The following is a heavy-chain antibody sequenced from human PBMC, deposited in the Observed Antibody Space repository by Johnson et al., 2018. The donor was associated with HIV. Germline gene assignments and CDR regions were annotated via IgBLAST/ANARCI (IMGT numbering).Heavy chain of an antibody. CDR2: IYSGGTT. CDR3: ARDGRDLVTRGSFDV. Sequence: VQLVESGGGLVQPGGSLRLSCAASGFTFSSYAMSWVRQAPGKGLECISVIYSGGTTYYADSVKGRFTISRDNSKNTLYLQMNSLRAEDTAVYYCARDGRDLVTRGSFDVWGQGTVVTVSS. J-gene: IGHJ3*01. V-gene: IGHV3-66*01. D-gene: IGHD3-9*01. CDR1: GFTFSSYA.